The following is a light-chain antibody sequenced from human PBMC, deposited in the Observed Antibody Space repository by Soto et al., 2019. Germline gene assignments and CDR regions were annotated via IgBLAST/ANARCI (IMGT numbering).Light chain of an antibody. V-gene: IGKV3-20*01. CDR3: QQDGSSPRT. Sequence: EIVLTQSPDTLSLSPGERATLSCRASQSVSSNYLAWYQQKPGQAPRLLIYGASSRATGIPDRFSGSGSGTDFTLTISRLEPEDCAMYYCQQDGSSPRTFGQGTKVEI. J-gene: IGKJ1*01. CDR2: GAS. CDR1: QSVSSNY.